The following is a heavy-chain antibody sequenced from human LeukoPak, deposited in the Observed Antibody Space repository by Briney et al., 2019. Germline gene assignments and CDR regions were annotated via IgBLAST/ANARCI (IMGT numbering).Heavy chain of an antibody. V-gene: IGHV1-2*02. CDR3: ASISYCGGDCYSAPDY. J-gene: IGHJ4*02. Sequence: ASVKVSCKASGYTFTDYYLHWVRQAPGQGLEWMGWINPNSGGTNYAQRFQGRVTMTRDTSISTAFMELSSLRSDDTAVYFCASISYCGGDCYSAPDYWGQGTLVTVSS. D-gene: IGHD2-21*02. CDR1: GYTFTDYY. CDR2: INPNSGGT.